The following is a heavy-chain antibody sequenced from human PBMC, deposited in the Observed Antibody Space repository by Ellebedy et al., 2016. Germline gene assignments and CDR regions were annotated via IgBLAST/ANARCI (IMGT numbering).Heavy chain of an antibody. D-gene: IGHD3-22*01. CDR3: ERYYYDSTGYGPPDY. Sequence: GGSLRLSCAASGFTFSIYGMHWVRQAPGKGLEWVAVIWYDGSNKYYEDSVKGRFTISRDNSKNTLYLQMNSLRAEDTAVYYCERYYYDSTGYGPPDYWGQGTLVTVSS. J-gene: IGHJ4*02. CDR2: IWYDGSNK. V-gene: IGHV3-33*01. CDR1: GFTFSIYG.